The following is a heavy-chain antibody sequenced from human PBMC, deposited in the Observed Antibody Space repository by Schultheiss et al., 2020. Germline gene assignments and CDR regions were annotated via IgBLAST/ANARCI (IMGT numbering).Heavy chain of an antibody. V-gene: IGHV3-30-3*01. Sequence: WGSLRLSCAASGFTFSSYAMHWVRQAPGKGLEWVAVISYDGSNKYYADSVKGRFTISRDNSKNTLYLQMNSLRAEDTAVYYCAREVGATGGWFDPWGQGTLVTVSS. J-gene: IGHJ5*02. CDR3: AREVGATGGWFDP. CDR2: ISYDGSNK. CDR1: GFTFSSYA. D-gene: IGHD1-26*01.